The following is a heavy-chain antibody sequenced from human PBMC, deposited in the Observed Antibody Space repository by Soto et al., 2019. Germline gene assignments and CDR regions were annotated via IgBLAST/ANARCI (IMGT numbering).Heavy chain of an antibody. D-gene: IGHD3-16*02. CDR3: AKALGELSPESYDY. CDR1: GFTFSSYA. Sequence: QVQLVESGGGVVQPGRSLRLSCAASGFTFSSYAMHWVRQAPGKGLEWVAVISYDGSDKYYADSVKRRFTISRDNSKNTLNRQMNSLRADDTAVYYCAKALGELSPESYDYWGQGTLITVSS. V-gene: IGHV3-30*18. J-gene: IGHJ4*02. CDR2: ISYDGSDK.